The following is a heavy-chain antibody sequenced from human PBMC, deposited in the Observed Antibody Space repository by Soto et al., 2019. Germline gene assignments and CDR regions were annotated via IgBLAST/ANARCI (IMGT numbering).Heavy chain of an antibody. V-gene: IGHV3-33*01. Sequence: GGSLRLSCAASGFTFSSYGMHWVSQAPGKGLEWVAVIWYDGSNKYYADSVKGRFTISRDNSKNTLYLQMNSLRAEDTAVYYCARDREKSEYYDFWSGYYIPWFDPWGQGTLVTVSS. CDR1: GFTFSSYG. D-gene: IGHD3-3*01. J-gene: IGHJ5*02. CDR2: IWYDGSNK. CDR3: ARDREKSEYYDFWSGYYIPWFDP.